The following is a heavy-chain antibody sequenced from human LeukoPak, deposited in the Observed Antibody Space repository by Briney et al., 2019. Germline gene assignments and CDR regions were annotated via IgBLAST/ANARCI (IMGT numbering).Heavy chain of an antibody. V-gene: IGHV3-48*04. CDR3: VGTVELLPDY. D-gene: IGHD1-26*01. CDR2: ISSSSDTI. Sequence: GGSLRLSCAASGFTFSSYGMNWVRQAPGKGLEWVSYISSSSDTIYYADSMKGRFTISRDNAKNSLYLQMNSLRAEDTAVYYCVGTVELLPDYWGQGTLVTVSS. CDR1: GFTFSSYG. J-gene: IGHJ4*02.